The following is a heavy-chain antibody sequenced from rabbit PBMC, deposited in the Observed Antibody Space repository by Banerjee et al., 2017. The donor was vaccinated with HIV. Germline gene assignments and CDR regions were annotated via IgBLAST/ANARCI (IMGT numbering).Heavy chain of an antibody. V-gene: IGHV1S45*01. CDR3: ARGYDGRSGSDL. CDR2: IYSGSGGRT. J-gene: IGHJ4*01. Sequence: QEQLEESGGGLVQPEGSLALTCTASGFTISNNYYMCWVRQAPGKGLEWIACIYSGSGGRTDYASWAKGRFTISKTSSTTVTLQMTSLTAADTATYFCARGYDGRSGSDLWGPGTLVTVS. D-gene: IGHD8-1*01. CDR1: GFTISNNYY.